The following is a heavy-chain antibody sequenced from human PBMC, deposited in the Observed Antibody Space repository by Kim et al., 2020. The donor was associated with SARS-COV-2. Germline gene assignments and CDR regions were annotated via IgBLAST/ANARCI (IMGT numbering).Heavy chain of an antibody. CDR2: ISYDGSNK. CDR3: AKDLRRGVFADADLHY. Sequence: GGSLRLSCAASGFTFSSYGMHWVRQAPGKGLEWVAVISYDGSNKYYADSVKGRFTISRDNSKNTLYLQMNSLRAEDTAVYYCAKDLRRGVFADADLHYWGQGTLVTVSS. J-gene: IGHJ4*02. CDR1: GFTFSSYG. V-gene: IGHV3-30*18. D-gene: IGHD3-10*02.